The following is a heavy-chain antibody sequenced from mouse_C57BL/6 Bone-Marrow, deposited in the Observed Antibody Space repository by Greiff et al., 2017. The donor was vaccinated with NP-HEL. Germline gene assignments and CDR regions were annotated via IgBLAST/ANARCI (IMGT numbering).Heavy chain of an antibody. J-gene: IGHJ2*01. CDR3: AREGFPIFP. Sequence: VMLVESGAELARPGASVKLSCKASGYTFTSYGISWVKQRTGQGLEWIGEIYPRSGNTYYNEKFKGKATLTADKSSSTAYMELRSLTSEDSAVYFCAREGFPIFPWGQGTTLTVSS. CDR1: GYTFTSYG. V-gene: IGHV1-81*01. CDR2: IYPRSGNT.